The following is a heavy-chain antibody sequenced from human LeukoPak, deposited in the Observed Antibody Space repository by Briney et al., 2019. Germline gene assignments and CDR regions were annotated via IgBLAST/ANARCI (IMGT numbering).Heavy chain of an antibody. CDR3: TYYRRDPRGFYYGMDV. V-gene: IGHV3-73*01. Sequence: GGSLRLSCAASGFTFSDSDMHWVRQTSGKGLEWVGRIRDKASNYATAYAAPVKGRLTISRDDSKNTACLQMNSLKTEDTAIYYCTYYRRDPRGFYYGMDVWGQGTTVTVSS. J-gene: IGHJ6*02. CDR2: IRDKASNYAT. CDR1: GFTFSDSD. D-gene: IGHD1-26*01.